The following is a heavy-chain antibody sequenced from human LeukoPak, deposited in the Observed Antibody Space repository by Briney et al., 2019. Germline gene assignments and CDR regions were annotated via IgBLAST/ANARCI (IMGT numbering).Heavy chain of an antibody. D-gene: IGHD2-2*01. CDR2: ISSDGGYI. CDR3: ARGNAPLPFDY. V-gene: IGHV3-21*01. Sequence: GGSLRLSCAGSGFTFSTYSIHWVRQAPGKGLEWVSSISSDGGYIYYADSVKGRFTISRDNAKNSVYLQMKSLRAEGTAVYYCARGNAPLPFDYWGQGTLVTVSS. CDR1: GFTFSTYS. J-gene: IGHJ4*02.